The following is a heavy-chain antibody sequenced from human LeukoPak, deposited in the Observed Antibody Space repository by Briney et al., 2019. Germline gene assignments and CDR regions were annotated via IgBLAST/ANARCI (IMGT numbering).Heavy chain of an antibody. CDR1: GFTFSSSA. J-gene: IGHJ5*02. D-gene: IGHD6-13*01. CDR2: ISYDGSNK. Sequence: GGSLRLSCAASGFTFSSSAMHWVRQAPGKGLEWVAVISYDGSNKYYADSVKGRFTISRDNSKNTLYLQMNSLRAEDTAVYYCARAYRSSWYAWLDPWGQGTLVTVSS. CDR3: ARAYRSSWYAWLDP. V-gene: IGHV3-30-3*01.